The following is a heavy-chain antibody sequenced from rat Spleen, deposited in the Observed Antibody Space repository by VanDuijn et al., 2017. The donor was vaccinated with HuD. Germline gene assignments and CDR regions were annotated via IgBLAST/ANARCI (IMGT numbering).Heavy chain of an antibody. V-gene: IGHV2-6*01. J-gene: IGHJ2*01. CDR3: ARGAYGGYSEWFDY. CDR1: GFSLTSYT. CDR2: ISSGGDT. D-gene: IGHD1-11*01. Sequence: QVQLKESGPGLVQPSQTLSLTCTVSGFSLTSYTVSWVRQPPGKGLEWISAISSGGDTYYSSALKSRLRIIRDTPKNQVFLKMNRLQSEYTTTYYCARGAYGGYSEWFDYWGQGVMVTVSS.